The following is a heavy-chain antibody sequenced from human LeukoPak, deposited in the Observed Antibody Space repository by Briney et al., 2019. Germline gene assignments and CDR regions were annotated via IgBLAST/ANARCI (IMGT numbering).Heavy chain of an antibody. CDR3: ARGEEVAAAGTLFDY. Sequence: GASVKVSCKASGYTFTSYGISWVRQAPGQGLEWMGWISAYNGNTNYAQELQGRVTMTTDTSTSTAYMELRSLRSDDTAVYYCARGEEVAAAGTLFDYWGQGTLVTVSS. J-gene: IGHJ4*02. CDR2: ISAYNGNT. D-gene: IGHD6-13*01. V-gene: IGHV1-18*01. CDR1: GYTFTSYG.